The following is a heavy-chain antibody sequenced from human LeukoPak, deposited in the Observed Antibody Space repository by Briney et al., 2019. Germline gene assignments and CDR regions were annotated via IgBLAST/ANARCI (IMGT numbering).Heavy chain of an antibody. D-gene: IGHD5-18*01. CDR2: INHSGST. CDR1: GGTFSGYY. V-gene: IGHV4-34*01. CDR3: ARGFSYGYGY. J-gene: IGHJ4*02. Sequence: PSETLSLTCAGYGGTFSGYYWSWIRQPPGKGLEWIGEINHSGSTNYNPSLKSRVTISVDTSKNQFSLKLSSVTAADTAVYYCARGFSYGYGYWGQGTLVTVSS.